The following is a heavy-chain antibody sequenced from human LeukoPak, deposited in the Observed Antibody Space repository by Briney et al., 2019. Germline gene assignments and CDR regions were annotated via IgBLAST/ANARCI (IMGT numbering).Heavy chain of an antibody. CDR2: MNPNSGNT. V-gene: IGHV1-8*01. D-gene: IGHD2-2*01. Sequence: GASVKVSCKASGYTFTSYDINWVRQATGQGLEWMGGMNPNSGNTGYAQKFQGRVTMTRNTSISTAYMELSSLRSEDTAVYYCARGGLPAAIKFGWFDPWGQGTLVTVSS. CDR3: ARGGLPAAIKFGWFDP. CDR1: GYTFTSYD. J-gene: IGHJ5*02.